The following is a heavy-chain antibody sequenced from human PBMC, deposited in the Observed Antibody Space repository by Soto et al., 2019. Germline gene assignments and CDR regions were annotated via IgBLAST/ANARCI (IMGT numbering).Heavy chain of an antibody. CDR2: IYHSGST. V-gene: IGHV4-4*02. D-gene: IGHD2-2*01. Sequence: SETLSLTCAVSSGSISSSNWWSWVRQPPGKGLEWIGEIYHSGSTNYNPSLKSRVTISVDKSKNQFSLKLSSVTAADTAVYYCAGSTSIVVVPAAYNWFDPWGQGTLVTVS. CDR1: SGSISSSNW. CDR3: AGSTSIVVVPAAYNWFDP. J-gene: IGHJ5*02.